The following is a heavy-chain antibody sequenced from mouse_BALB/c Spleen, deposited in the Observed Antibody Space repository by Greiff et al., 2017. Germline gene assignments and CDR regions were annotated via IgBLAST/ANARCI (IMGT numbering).Heavy chain of an antibody. CDR1: GFTFNTYA. CDR3: VRLTTIMPSYYAMDY. D-gene: IGHD1-1*02. J-gene: IGHJ4*01. V-gene: IGHV10-1*02. CDR2: IRSKSNNYAT. Sequence: EVQLVESGGGLVQPKGSLKLSCAASGFTFNTYAMNWVRQAPGKGLEWVARIRSKSNNYATYYADSVKDRFTISRDDSQSMLYLQMNNLKTEDTAMYYCVRLTTIMPSYYAMDYWGQGTSVTVSS.